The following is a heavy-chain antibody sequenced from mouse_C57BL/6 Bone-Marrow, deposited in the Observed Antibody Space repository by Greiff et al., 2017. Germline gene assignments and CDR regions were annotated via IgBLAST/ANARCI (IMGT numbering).Heavy chain of an antibody. Sequence: QAQMPHSGPELVKPGASVKISCKASGYAFSSSWMNWVKQRPGKGLEWIGRIYPGDGDTNYNGKFKGKATLTADKSSSTAYMQLSSLTSEDSAVYFCARSPYYDYDVSYWGQGTLVTVSA. CDR3: ARSPYYDYDVSY. V-gene: IGHV1-82*01. J-gene: IGHJ3*01. CDR1: GYAFSSSW. D-gene: IGHD2-4*01. CDR2: IYPGDGDT.